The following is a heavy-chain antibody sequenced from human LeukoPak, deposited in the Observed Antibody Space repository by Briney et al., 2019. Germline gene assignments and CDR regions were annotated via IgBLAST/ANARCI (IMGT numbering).Heavy chain of an antibody. J-gene: IGHJ3*02. V-gene: IGHV3-30-3*01. CDR1: GFTFSSYA. D-gene: IGHD3-22*01. CDR2: ISYDGSNK. Sequence: GGSLRLSCAASGFTFSSYAMHWVRQAPGKGLEWVAVISYDGSNKYYADSVKGRFTISRDNSENTLYLQMNSLRAEDTAVYYCASSYYYDSSGYYPGAFDIWGQGTMVTVSS. CDR3: ASSYYYDSSGYYPGAFDI.